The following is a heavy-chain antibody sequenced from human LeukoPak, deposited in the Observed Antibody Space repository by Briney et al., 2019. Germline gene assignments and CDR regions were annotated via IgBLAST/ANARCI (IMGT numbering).Heavy chain of an antibody. CDR1: GFTFSSYS. V-gene: IGHV3-48*04. CDR2: ISSSGTTI. CDR3: ARTYGSGSLDY. Sequence: GGSLRLSCAASGFTFSSYSMNWVRQAPGKGLEWVSYISSSGTTIYYADSVKGRFTISRDNAKNSLYLQMNGLTAEDTAVYYCARTYGSGSLDYGGQGTLVTVSS. D-gene: IGHD2-15*01. J-gene: IGHJ4*02.